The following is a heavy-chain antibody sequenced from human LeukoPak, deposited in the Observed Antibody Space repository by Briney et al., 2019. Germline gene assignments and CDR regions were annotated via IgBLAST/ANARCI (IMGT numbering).Heavy chain of an antibody. J-gene: IGHJ4*02. CDR2: INGDGGST. V-gene: IGHV3-23*01. CDR3: ARVYYYGSGSYPLYYFDY. Sequence: PGGSLRLSCAASGFTFSSYSMSWVRQAPGKGLEWVSTINGDGGSTYYADSVKGRFTISRDNSKNTLYLQMNSLRAEDTAVYYCARVYYYGSGSYPLYYFDYWGQGTLVTVSS. CDR1: GFTFSSYS. D-gene: IGHD3-10*01.